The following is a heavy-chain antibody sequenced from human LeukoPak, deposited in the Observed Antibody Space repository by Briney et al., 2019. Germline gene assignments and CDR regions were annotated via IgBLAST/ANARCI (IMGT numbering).Heavy chain of an antibody. CDR3: ARVIPRYCSGGSCYSDWFDP. CDR2: IYYSGST. J-gene: IGHJ5*02. V-gene: IGHV4-59*01. CDR1: GGSISSYY. D-gene: IGHD2-15*01. Sequence: SETLSLTCTVSGGSISSYYWSWIRQPPGKGLEWIGYIYYSGSTNYNPSLKSRVTISVDTSKNQFSLKLSSVTAADTAVYYCARVIPRYCSGGSCYSDWFDPWGQGTLVTVSS.